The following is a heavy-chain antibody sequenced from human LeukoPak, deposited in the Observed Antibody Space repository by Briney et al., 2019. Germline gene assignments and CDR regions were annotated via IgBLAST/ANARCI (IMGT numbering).Heavy chain of an antibody. J-gene: IGHJ4*02. CDR2: INSDGSGT. V-gene: IGHV3-74*01. Sequence: HTGGSLRLSCAASGFTFSSYWMHWVRQAPGKGLVWVSHINSDGSGTSYADSVKGRFTISRDNAKNTLYLQLNSLRAEDTAVYYCARGTNSGSCDWGQGTLVTVSS. CDR1: GFTFSSYW. D-gene: IGHD1-26*01. CDR3: ARGTNSGSCD.